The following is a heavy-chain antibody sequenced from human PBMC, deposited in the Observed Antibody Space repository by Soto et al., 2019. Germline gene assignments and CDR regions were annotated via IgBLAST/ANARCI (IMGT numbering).Heavy chain of an antibody. CDR1: GFTFSSYA. CDR3: AKEMTSGSRLAVDY. D-gene: IGHD1-26*01. CDR2: ITGDGDTT. V-gene: IGHV3-23*01. Sequence: EVQLLESGGGLLQPGGSLRLSCAASGFTFSSYALNWVRQAPGKGLEWVSCITGDGDTTFYAGSVKGRFTISRDNSRNTVYLQMNSVRAEDTAVYYCAKEMTSGSRLAVDYWGQGTLVTVSS. J-gene: IGHJ4*02.